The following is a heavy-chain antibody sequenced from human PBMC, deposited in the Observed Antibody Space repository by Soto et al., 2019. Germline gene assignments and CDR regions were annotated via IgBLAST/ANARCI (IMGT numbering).Heavy chain of an antibody. CDR3: ASASAARKRYYYYGMDV. D-gene: IGHD6-6*01. CDR1: GYTFTSYD. CDR2: MNPNSGNT. J-gene: IGHJ6*02. V-gene: IGHV1-8*01. Sequence: ASVKVSCKASGYTFTSYDINWVRQATGQGLEWMGWMNPNSGNTGYAQKFQGRVTMTRNTSISTAYMELSSLRSEDTAVYYCASASAARKRYYYYGMDVWGQGTTVTVSS.